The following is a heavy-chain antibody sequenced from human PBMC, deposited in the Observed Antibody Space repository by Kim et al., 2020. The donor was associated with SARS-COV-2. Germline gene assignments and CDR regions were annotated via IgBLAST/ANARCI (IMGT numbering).Heavy chain of an antibody. CDR3: ARHRHYFGLGTLYYYFGM. D-gene: IGHD3-10*01. J-gene: IGHJ6*01. CDR2: INHSGST. V-gene: IGHV4-34*01. CDR1: GGSFSGYY. Sequence: SETLSLTCAVYGGSFSGYYGSWIRQPPGKGLEWIGEINHSGSTNYNPSLKSRVIISVDTYKNQFSLKLSSVTAAETAAYYCARHRHYFGLGTLYYYFGM.